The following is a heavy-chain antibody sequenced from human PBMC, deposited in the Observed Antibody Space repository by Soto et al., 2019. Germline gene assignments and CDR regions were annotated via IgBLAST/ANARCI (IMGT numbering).Heavy chain of an antibody. J-gene: IGHJ5*02. V-gene: IGHV4-31*03. CDR3: ARGDHYDILTGYYQGVWFDP. D-gene: IGHD3-9*01. CDR2: IYYSGST. CDR1: GGPISSGGYY. Sequence: QVQLQESGPGLVKPSQTLSLTCTVSGGPISSGGYYWSWIRQHPGKGLEWIGYIYYSGSTYYNPSLKSRVTISVDTSKNQFSLKLSSVTAADTAVYYCARGDHYDILTGYYQGVWFDPWGQGTLVTVSS.